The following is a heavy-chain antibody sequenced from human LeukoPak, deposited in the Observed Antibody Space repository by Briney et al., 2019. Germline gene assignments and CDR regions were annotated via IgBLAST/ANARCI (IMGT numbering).Heavy chain of an antibody. CDR3: ASTTIAAADHFDY. CDR1: GGTFSSYA. CDR2: IIPIFGTA. V-gene: IGHV1-69*05. Sequence: PVKVSCKASGGTFSSYAISWLRQAPGQGLEWMGRIIPIFGTANYAQKFQGRVTITTDESTSTAYMELSSLRSEDTAVYYCASTTIAAADHFDYWGQGTLVTVSS. J-gene: IGHJ4*02. D-gene: IGHD6-13*01.